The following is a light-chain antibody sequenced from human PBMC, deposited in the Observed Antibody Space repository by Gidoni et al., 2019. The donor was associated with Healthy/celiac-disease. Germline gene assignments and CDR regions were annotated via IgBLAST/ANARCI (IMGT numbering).Light chain of an antibody. CDR2: DAS. J-gene: IGKJ4*01. CDR3: QQRSNWHPLT. CDR1: QGVSSY. Sequence: EIVLTQSPAPLSLSPGERATLSCRASQGVSSYLDWYQQKPGQAPRLLIYDASNRATGIPARFSGSGPGTDFTLTIRSVEPEDFAVYYCQQRSNWHPLTFGGGTKVEIK. V-gene: IGKV3D-11*01.